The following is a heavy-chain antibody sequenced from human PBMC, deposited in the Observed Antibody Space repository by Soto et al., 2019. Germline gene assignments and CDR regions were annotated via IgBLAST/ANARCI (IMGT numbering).Heavy chain of an antibody. CDR1: GFSISSGGYS. CDR3: ARGPPLGF. J-gene: IGHJ4*02. V-gene: IGHV4-30-2*01. CDR2: IYHSGST. Sequence: SETLSLTCAVSGFSISSGGYSWSWIRQPPGKGLECIGYIYHSGSTYYNPSLKSRVTISVDRSKNQFSLKLSSVTAADTAVYYCARGPPLGFWGQGTLVTVSS.